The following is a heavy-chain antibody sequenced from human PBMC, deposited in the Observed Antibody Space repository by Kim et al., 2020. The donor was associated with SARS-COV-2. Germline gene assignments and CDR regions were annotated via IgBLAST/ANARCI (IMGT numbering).Heavy chain of an antibody. J-gene: IGHJ6*02. CDR1: GFTFSSYG. D-gene: IGHD6-13*01. CDR2: IWYDGSNK. V-gene: IGHV3-33*01. CDR3: ARDWVWQDYYYYYGMDV. Sequence: GGSLRLSCAASGFTFSSYGMHWVRQAPGKGLEWVAVIWYDGSNKYYADSVKGRFTISRDNSKNTLYLQMNSLRAEDTAVYYCARDWVWQDYYYYYGMDVWGQGTTVTVSS.